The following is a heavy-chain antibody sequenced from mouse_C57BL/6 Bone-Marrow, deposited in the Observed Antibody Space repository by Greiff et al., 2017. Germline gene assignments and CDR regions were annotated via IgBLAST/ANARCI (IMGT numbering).Heavy chain of an antibody. CDR1: GFTFSSYA. J-gene: IGHJ4*01. V-gene: IGHV5-4*03. Sequence: EVMLVESGGGLVKPGGSLKLSCAASGFTFSSYAMSWVRQTPEKRLEWVATISDGGSYTYYPDNVKGRFTISRDNAKNNLYLQMSHLKSEDTAMYYCARGGIRRGYYYAMDYWGQGTSVTVSS. CDR3: ARGGIRRGYYYAMDY. CDR2: ISDGGSYT. D-gene: IGHD2-12*01.